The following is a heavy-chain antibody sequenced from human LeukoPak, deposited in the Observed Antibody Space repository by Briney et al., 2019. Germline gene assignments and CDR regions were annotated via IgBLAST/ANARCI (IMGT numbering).Heavy chain of an antibody. Sequence: SETLSLTCTVSGGSISSSSYYWRWIRQPPGKGLEWIGSIYYSGSTYYNPSLKSRVTISVDTSKNQFSLKLSSVTAADTAVYYCASISRGGYDTNYVDYCGQGTLVTVSS. CDR1: GGSISSSSYY. V-gene: IGHV4-39*01. J-gene: IGHJ4*02. D-gene: IGHD5-12*01. CDR2: IYYSGST. CDR3: ASISRGGYDTNYVDY.